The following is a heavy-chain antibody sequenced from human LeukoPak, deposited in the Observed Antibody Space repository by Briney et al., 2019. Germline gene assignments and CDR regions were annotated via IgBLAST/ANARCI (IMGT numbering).Heavy chain of an antibody. CDR2: IYHSGST. D-gene: IGHD1-14*01. V-gene: IGHV4-59*08. CDR1: GGSIRGYY. Sequence: PSETLSLTCTVTGGSIRGYYWSWIRQPPEKGLEWIGYIYHSGSTNYNPSLKSRVTISADTSKNQFSLKLSSVTAADTAAYYCAATPDAGNDAFDSWGQGTMVTVSS. J-gene: IGHJ3*02. CDR3: AATPDAGNDAFDS.